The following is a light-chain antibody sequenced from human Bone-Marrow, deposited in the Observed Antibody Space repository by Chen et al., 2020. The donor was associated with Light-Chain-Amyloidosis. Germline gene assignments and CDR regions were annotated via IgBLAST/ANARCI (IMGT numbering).Light chain of an antibody. CDR3: AAWDGSLDGWV. V-gene: IGLV1-44*01. Sequence: QSVLTQPPSASGTPGQRVTISCSGSSSNIGTKNVNWYQQLPGTAPNLLIYTDNQRPSGVPHRVAAAKSGTAASLAISGLQSEDEADYYCAAWDGSLDGWVFGGGTKLTVL. CDR1: SSNIGTKN. J-gene: IGLJ3*02. CDR2: TDN.